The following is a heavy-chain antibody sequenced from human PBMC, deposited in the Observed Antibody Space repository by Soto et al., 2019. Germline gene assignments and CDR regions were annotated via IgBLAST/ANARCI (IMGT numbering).Heavy chain of an antibody. Sequence: PGESLKISCKGSGYSFTSYWISWVRQMPGKGLEWMGRIDPSDSYTNYSPSFQGHVTISADKSISTAYLQWSSLKASDTAMYYCARGRSSSWPYYYYGMDVWGQGTTVTVSS. CDR3: ARGRSSSWPYYYYGMDV. D-gene: IGHD6-13*01. CDR1: GYSFTSYW. CDR2: IDPSDSYT. J-gene: IGHJ6*02. V-gene: IGHV5-10-1*01.